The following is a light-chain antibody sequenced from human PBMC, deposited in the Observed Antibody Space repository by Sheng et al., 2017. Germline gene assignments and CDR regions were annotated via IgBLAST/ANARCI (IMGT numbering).Light chain of an antibody. J-gene: IGKJ5*01. V-gene: IGKV1-39*01. Sequence: DIQMTQSPSSLSASVGDRVTITCRASQGIGTYLNWYQQKPGKAPELLIFAASNLQSGVPPRFSGSGSGTDFTLTISSLQPEDFATYYCQQSYSTPPITFGQGTRLEIK. CDR3: QQSYSTPPIT. CDR2: AAS. CDR1: QGIGTY.